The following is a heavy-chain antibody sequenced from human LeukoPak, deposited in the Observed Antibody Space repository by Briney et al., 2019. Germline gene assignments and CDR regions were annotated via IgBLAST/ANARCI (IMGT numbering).Heavy chain of an antibody. D-gene: IGHD6-13*01. CDR2: ISRTSHTR. V-gene: IGHV3-48*02. Sequence: GGSLRLSCAASGFTFSKYSMNWVRQAPGKGLEWVSYISRTSHTRYYADSVKGRFTISRDNAKNSLYLQMNSLRDEDTAVYYCARDGGRDSTYWYYYWGQGTLVTVSS. CDR1: GFTFSKYS. CDR3: ARDGGRDSTYWYYY. J-gene: IGHJ4*02.